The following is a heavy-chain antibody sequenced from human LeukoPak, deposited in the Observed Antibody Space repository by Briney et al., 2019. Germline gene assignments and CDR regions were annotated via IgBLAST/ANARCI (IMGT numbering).Heavy chain of an antibody. CDR2: IYHSGST. V-gene: IGHV4-38-2*02. CDR1: GYSISSGYY. J-gene: IGHJ4*02. CDR3: ARDLLSHDYGDYVGLFDY. D-gene: IGHD4-17*01. Sequence: SETLSLTCTVSGYSISSGYYWGWIRQPPGKGLEWIGSIYHSGSTYYNPSLKSRVTISVDTSKNQFSLQLNSVTPEDTAVYYCARDLLSHDYGDYVGLFDYWGQGTLVTVSS.